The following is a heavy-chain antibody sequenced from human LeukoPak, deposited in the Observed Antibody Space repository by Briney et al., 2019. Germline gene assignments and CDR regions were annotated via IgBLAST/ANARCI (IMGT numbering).Heavy chain of an antibody. J-gene: IGHJ4*02. V-gene: IGHV3-73*01. CDR2: IRSKANNYAT. CDR3: TGAPGAGMNY. Sequence: PAGSLRLSCAVSGFTFSGSAMHWVRHPSGKGLEWLGRIRSKANNYATSYASSVRGRFTISRDDLKSTAYLQIDSLKTEDTAVYYCTGAPGAGMNYWGQGTPVTVSS. CDR1: GFTFSGSA. D-gene: IGHD3-10*01.